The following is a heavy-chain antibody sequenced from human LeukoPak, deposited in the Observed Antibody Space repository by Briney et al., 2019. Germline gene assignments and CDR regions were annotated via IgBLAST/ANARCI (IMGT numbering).Heavy chain of an antibody. CDR3: AGRGSSGTGVDY. J-gene: IGHJ4*02. Sequence: GGSLRLSCAASGFTVSTKFMGWVRQAPGKGLEWVSIIYSGGSTQYAGSVKGRFTISRDTSKNTLYLQMNSLRAEDTAVYYCAGRGSSGTGVDYWGQGTLVTVSS. CDR2: IYSGGST. D-gene: IGHD5-12*01. CDR1: GFTVSTKF. V-gene: IGHV3-53*01.